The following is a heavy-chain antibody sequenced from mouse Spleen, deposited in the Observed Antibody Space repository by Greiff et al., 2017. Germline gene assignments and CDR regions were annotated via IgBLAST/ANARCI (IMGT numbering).Heavy chain of an antibody. CDR3: ARPYDFTWFAY. CDR1: GYAFTGDY. J-gene: IGHJ3*01. V-gene: IGHV1-42*01. D-gene: IGHD2-4*01. CDR2: INPNTGDT. Sequence: VQLQQSGPELVKPGASVKISCKASGYAFTGDYMNWVKQSPEKSIEWIGEINPNTGDTTYNQNFKGKATLTVDKSSSTAYMQLSSLTSEDSAVYFCARPYDFTWFAYWGQGTLVTVSA.